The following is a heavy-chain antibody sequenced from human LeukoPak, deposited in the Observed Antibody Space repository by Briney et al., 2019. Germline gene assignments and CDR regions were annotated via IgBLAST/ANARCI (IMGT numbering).Heavy chain of an antibody. CDR3: ARGRYFDWLKVLCYFDY. CDR2: IYYSGST. CDR1: GGSISSSSYY. Sequence: SETLSLTCTVSGGSISSSSYYWGWIRQPPGKGLEWIGSIYYSGSTYYNPSLKSRVTISVDTSKNQFSLKLSSVTAADTAVYYCARGRYFDWLKVLCYFDYWGQGTLVTVSS. J-gene: IGHJ4*02. V-gene: IGHV4-39*01. D-gene: IGHD3-9*01.